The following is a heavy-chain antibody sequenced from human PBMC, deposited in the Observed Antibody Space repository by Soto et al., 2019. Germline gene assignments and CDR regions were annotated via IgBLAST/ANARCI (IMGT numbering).Heavy chain of an antibody. V-gene: IGHV4-34*01. CDR2: INHSGST. J-gene: IGHJ6*02. CDR3: ARGFYCSSTSCYTDRYYYYGMDV. D-gene: IGHD2-2*02. CDR1: GGSFSGYY. Sequence: SETLSLTCAVYGGSFSGYYWSWIRQPPGKGLEWIGEINHSGSTNYNPSLKSRVTISVDTSKNQFSLKLSSVTAADTAVYYCARGFYCSSTSCYTDRYYYYGMDVWGQGTTVTVSS.